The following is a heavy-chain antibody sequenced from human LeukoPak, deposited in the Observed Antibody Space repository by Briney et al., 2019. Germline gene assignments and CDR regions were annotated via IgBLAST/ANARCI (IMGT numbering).Heavy chain of an antibody. CDR2: ISSSSSYI. V-gene: IGHV3-21*01. D-gene: IGHD4-17*01. CDR3: ARVATGVTTTV. CDR1: GFTFSSYS. Sequence: GGSLRLSCAASGFTFSSYSMNWVRQAPGKGLEWVSSISSSSSYIYYTDSVKGRFTISRDNAKNSLYLQMNSLRAEDTAVYYCARVATGVTTTVWGQGTLVTVSS. J-gene: IGHJ4*02.